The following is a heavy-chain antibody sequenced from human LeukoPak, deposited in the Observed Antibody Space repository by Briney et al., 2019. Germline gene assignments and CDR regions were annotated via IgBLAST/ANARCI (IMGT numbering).Heavy chain of an antibody. CDR1: GGSFSGYY. J-gene: IGHJ4*02. Sequence: SETLSLTCAVYGGSFSGYYWSWIRQPPGKGLEWIGEINHSGSTNYNLSLKSRVTISVDTSKNQFSLKLSSVTAADTAVYYCARVAAGTHFDYWGQGTLVTVSS. V-gene: IGHV4-34*01. D-gene: IGHD6-19*01. CDR3: ARVAAGTHFDY. CDR2: INHSGST.